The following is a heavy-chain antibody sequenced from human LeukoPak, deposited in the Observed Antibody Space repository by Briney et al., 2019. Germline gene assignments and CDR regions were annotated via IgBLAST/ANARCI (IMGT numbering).Heavy chain of an antibody. Sequence: GGSLRLSCAASGFTFSSYEMNWVRQAPGQGLEWVSYISSSGSTIYYADSVKGRFTLSRDNAKNSLFLQMNSLRAEDTAVYYCARVRYYDFWSSYSVDYWGQGTLVTVSS. CDR1: GFTFSSYE. D-gene: IGHD3-3*01. J-gene: IGHJ4*02. CDR3: ARVRYYDFWSSYSVDY. V-gene: IGHV3-48*03. CDR2: ISSSGSTI.